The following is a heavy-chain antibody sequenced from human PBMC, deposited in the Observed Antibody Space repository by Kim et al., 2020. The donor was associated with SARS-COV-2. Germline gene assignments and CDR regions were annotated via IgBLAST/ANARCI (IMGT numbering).Heavy chain of an antibody. J-gene: IGHJ4*02. CDR3: AEDISGYRSYYFDY. D-gene: IGHD5-12*01. Sequence: ADSVKGRFTNSRDNAKNSLYLQMDSLRPDDTALYYCAEDISGYRSYYFDYWGQGTLVTVSS. V-gene: IGHV3-9*01.